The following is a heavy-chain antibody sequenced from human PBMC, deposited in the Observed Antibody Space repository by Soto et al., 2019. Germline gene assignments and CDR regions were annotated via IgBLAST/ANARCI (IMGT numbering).Heavy chain of an antibody. Sequence: GESLKISCKGSGYSFTSYWISWVRQMPGKGLEWMGRIDPSDSYTNYSPSFQGHVTISADKSISTAYLRWSSLKASDTAMYYCARASTVTFSYYYYYGMDVWGQGTTVTVSS. CDR2: IDPSDSYT. CDR1: GYSFTSYW. V-gene: IGHV5-10-1*01. D-gene: IGHD4-17*01. J-gene: IGHJ6*02. CDR3: ARASTVTFSYYYYYGMDV.